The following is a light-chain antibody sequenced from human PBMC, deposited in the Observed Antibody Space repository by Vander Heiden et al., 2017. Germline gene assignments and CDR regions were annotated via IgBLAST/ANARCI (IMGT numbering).Light chain of an antibody. J-gene: IGKJ1*01. V-gene: IGKV3-15*01. Sequence: EIVMTQSPATLSASPGERATLSCRASQSVSSNLAWYQQKPGQAPRLLIYGASTRATGIPARFSGRGSGTEFTLTISSLQSEDFAVYYCQQYNNWPATFGQGTKVEIK. CDR1: QSVSSN. CDR3: QQYNNWPAT. CDR2: GAS.